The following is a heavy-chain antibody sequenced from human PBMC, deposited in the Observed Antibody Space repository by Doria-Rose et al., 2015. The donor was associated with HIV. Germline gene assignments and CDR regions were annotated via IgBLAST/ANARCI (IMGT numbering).Heavy chain of an antibody. D-gene: IGHD6-13*01. CDR3: ARIKSSRWYHKYYFDF. Sequence: QITLKESGPVLVKPTETLTLTCTVSGVSLSSPGMGVSWIRQPPGKALEWLAYLFSDDERSYKTSLKSRLTISRGTSKSQMVLTMTDMDPVDTATYYCARIKSSRWYHKYYFDFWGQGTLVIVSA. CDR2: LFSDDER. V-gene: IGHV2-26*01. J-gene: IGHJ4*02. CDR1: GVSLSSPGMG.